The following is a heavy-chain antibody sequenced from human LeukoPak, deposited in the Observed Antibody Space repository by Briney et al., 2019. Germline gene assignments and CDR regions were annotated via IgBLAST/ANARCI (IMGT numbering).Heavy chain of an antibody. CDR3: AQLVVSGYDFHDAFES. CDR2: IYWNDDK. V-gene: IGHV2-5*01. J-gene: IGHJ3*02. Sequence: SGPTLVNPTETLTLTCTFSGFSLSTSGVGVGWIRQPPGKALEWLALIYWNDDKRYSPSLKSRLTITKDTSKNQVVLTMTNMDPVDTATYYCAQLVVSGYDFHDAFESWGQGTRVTVSS. D-gene: IGHD5-12*01. CDR1: GFSLSTSGVG.